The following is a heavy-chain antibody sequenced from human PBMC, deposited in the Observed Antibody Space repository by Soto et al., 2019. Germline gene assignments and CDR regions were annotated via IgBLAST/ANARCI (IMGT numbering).Heavy chain of an antibody. CDR1: GFSFSSYA. D-gene: IGHD3-22*01. CDR2: ISTRGGRT. Sequence: GSLSLSCAASGFSFSSYAMSWVRQAPPQGLEWVSSISTRGGRTYYADSVKGRFSISRDNSANAVYLDMDNLRAEDRGIYYCAKEFYYDASGQYSDLYFDAWGQGALVTVSS. V-gene: IGHV3-23*01. CDR3: AKEFYYDASGQYSDLYFDA. J-gene: IGHJ4*02.